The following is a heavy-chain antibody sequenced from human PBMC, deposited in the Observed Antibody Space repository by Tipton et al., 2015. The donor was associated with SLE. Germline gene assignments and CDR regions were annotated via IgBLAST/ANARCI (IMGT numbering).Heavy chain of an antibody. CDR2: IGTAGDT. D-gene: IGHD3-10*01. V-gene: IGHV3-13*04. CDR3: ARGDTMVRGVLFDY. CDR1: GFTFSSYS. J-gene: IGHJ4*02. Sequence: SLRLSCAASGFTFSSYSMHWVRQATGKGLEWVSAIGTAGDTYYPGSVKGRFTISRENAKNSLYLQMNSLRAGDTAVYYCARGDTMVRGVLFDYWGQGTLVTVSS.